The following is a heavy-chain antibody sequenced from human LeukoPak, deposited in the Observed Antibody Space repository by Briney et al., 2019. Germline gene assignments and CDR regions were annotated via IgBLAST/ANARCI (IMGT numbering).Heavy chain of an antibody. J-gene: IGHJ4*02. CDR3: AQDKEGFSTMPDY. V-gene: IGHV3-9*01. CDR1: GFTFDDYA. D-gene: IGHD2/OR15-2a*01. Sequence: GGSLRLSCAPSGFTFDDYAMHWVRQAPGRGREWVSGISWNSGSIGYADSVKGRFTISRDNAKNSLYLQMNSLRAEDTALYYCAQDKEGFSTMPDYWGQGTLVTVSS. CDR2: ISWNSGSI.